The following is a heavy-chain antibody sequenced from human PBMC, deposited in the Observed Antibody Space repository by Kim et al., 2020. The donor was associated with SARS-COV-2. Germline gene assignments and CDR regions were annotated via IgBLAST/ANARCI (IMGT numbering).Heavy chain of an antibody. Sequence: YNPSLKSRVTISVETSKNQFSLKLSSVTAADTAVYYCLLWFGERDNWFDPWGQGTLVTVSS. J-gene: IGHJ5*02. D-gene: IGHD3-10*01. CDR3: LLWFGERDNWFDP. V-gene: IGHV4-39*01.